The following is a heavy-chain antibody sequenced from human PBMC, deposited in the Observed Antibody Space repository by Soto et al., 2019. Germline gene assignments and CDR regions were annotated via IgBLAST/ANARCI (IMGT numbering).Heavy chain of an antibody. CDR1: GYTFTSYY. Sequence: SVKVSCKASGYTFTSYYMHWVRQAPGQGLEWMGIINPSGGSTSYAQKFQGRVTMTRDTSTSTVYMELSSLRSEDTAVYYCARDFPLPMIVVGPPPYYYYYYGMDVWGQGTTVTVSS. CDR2: INPSGGST. D-gene: IGHD3-22*01. CDR3: ARDFPLPMIVVGPPPYYYYYYGMDV. V-gene: IGHV1-46*01. J-gene: IGHJ6*02.